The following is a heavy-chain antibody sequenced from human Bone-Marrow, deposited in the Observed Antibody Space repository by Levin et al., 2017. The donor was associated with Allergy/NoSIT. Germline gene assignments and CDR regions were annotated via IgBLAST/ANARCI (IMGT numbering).Heavy chain of an antibody. CDR1: GFTFRTYV. CDR3: TKVAPRQWGSGCDGGDEY. V-gene: IGHV3-23*01. J-gene: IGHJ4*02. CDR2: IDAGGRGT. Sequence: PGGSLRLSCAASGFTFRTYVMSWVRQAPGKGLEWVSSIDAGGRGTYYADPVKGRFTISRDNSKNTAYLQMNSLRVWDTALYYCTKVAPRQWGSGCDGGDEYWGQGTLVTVSS. D-gene: IGHD6-19*01.